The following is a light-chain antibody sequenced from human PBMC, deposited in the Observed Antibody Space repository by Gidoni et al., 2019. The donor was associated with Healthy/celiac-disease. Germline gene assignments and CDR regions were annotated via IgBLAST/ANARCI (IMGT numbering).Light chain of an antibody. V-gene: IGKV3-20*01. CDR3: QQYGSSL. Sequence: ILLPQSPGTLSLSPGERATLPCRASQSVSSSYLAGYQQKPGQAPRLLIYGASSRATGSPDRFSGSGSGTDFTLTISRLEPEDCAVYYCQQYGSSLFXPXTKVDIK. CDR1: QSVSSSY. J-gene: IGKJ3*01. CDR2: GAS.